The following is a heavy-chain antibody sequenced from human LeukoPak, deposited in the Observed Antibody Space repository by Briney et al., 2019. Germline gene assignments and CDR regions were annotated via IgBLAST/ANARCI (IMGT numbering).Heavy chain of an antibody. V-gene: IGHV4-59*08. CDR3: ARLDSSYYYYSMDV. CDR2: IYYSGST. Sequence: PSETLSLTCTVSGGSISSYYWSWIRQPPGKGLEWIGYIYYSGSTNYNPSLKSRVTISVDTSKNQFSLKLSSVTAADTAVYYCARLDSSYYYYSMDVWGQGTTVTVSS. CDR1: GGSISSYY. D-gene: IGHD6-6*01. J-gene: IGHJ6*02.